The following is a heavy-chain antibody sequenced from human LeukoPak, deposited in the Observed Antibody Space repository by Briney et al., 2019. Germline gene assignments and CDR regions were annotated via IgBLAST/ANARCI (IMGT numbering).Heavy chain of an antibody. J-gene: IGHJ4*02. CDR1: GFSFSATW. Sequence: GGSLRLSCAASGFSFSATWMHWVRQSPGKGLVWVARITSDGFSTTYAESVKGRFTLSRDNAKNSLYLQMNSLRAEDTAVYYCARGGVRGVLLPVDYWGQGTLVTVSS. CDR2: ITSDGFST. CDR3: ARGGVRGVLLPVDY. D-gene: IGHD3-10*01. V-gene: IGHV3-74*03.